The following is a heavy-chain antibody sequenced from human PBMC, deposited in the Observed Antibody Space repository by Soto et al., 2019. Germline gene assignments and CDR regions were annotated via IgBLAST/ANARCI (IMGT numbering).Heavy chain of an antibody. D-gene: IGHD3-10*01. CDR2: IYYSGST. CDR3: ASNSPSGELFLDY. J-gene: IGHJ4*02. Sequence: SETLSLTCTVSGGSISSSSYYWGWIRQPPGKGLEWIGSIYYSGSTYYNPSLKSRVTISVDTSKNQFSLKLSSVTAADTAVYYCASNSPSGELFLDYWGQGTLVTVSS. V-gene: IGHV4-39*07. CDR1: GGSISSSSYY.